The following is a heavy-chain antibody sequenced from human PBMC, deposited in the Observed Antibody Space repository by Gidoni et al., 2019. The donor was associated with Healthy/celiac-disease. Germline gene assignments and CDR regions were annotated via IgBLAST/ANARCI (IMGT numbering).Heavy chain of an antibody. V-gene: IGHV3-33*01. Sequence: QVQLVESGGGVVQPGRSVRLSCAASGFTFSSYGIHWVRQAPGKGVEWVAVIWYDGSNKYYADSVKGRFTISRDNSKNTLYLQMNSLRAEDTAVYYCARELREYCSSTSCYTVNYYYYYMDVWGKGTTVTVSS. J-gene: IGHJ6*03. CDR3: ARELREYCSSTSCYTVNYYYYYMDV. D-gene: IGHD2-2*02. CDR2: IWYDGSNK. CDR1: GFTFSSYG.